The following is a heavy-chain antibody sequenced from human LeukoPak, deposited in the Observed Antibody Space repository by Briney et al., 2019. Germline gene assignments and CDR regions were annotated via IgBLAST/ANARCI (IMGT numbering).Heavy chain of an antibody. J-gene: IGHJ4*02. CDR2: IYHSGST. CDR3: ARLGDSSGYPFDY. CDR1: GYSISSGYY. D-gene: IGHD3-22*01. V-gene: IGHV4-38-2*02. Sequence: SETLSLTCTVSGYSISSGYYWGWIRQPPGKGLEWIGSIYHSGSTYYNPSLKSRVTVSVDTSKNQFSLKLSSVTAADTAVYYCARLGDSSGYPFDYWGQGTLVTVSS.